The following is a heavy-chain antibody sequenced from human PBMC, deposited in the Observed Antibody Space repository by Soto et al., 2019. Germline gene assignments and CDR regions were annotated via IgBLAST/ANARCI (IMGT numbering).Heavy chain of an antibody. D-gene: IGHD3-22*01. CDR1: GDSISDVDYY. Sequence: QVQLQESGPGLVKPSQTLSLTCTVSGDSISDVDYYWSWVRQTPREGLEWIGAFYGSGTSYYSPFLKSRMTISVDSSKNQFSLTLTSVTAADTAVYYCARGTRDYFDTTGPGYGMDVWGQGTTVTVSS. V-gene: IGHV4-30-4*01. CDR2: FYGSGTS. J-gene: IGHJ6*02. CDR3: ARGTRDYFDTTGPGYGMDV.